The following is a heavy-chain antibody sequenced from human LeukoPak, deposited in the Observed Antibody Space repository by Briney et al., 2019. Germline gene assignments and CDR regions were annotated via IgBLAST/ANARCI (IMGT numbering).Heavy chain of an antibody. CDR2: ISWNSGSI. V-gene: IGHV3-9*01. D-gene: IGHD3-9*01. Sequence: GGSLRLSCAASGFTFDGYAMHWVRQAPGKGLEWVSGISWNSGSIGYADSVKGRFTISRDNAKNSLYLRMNSLRAEDTALYYCAKDIHFDWSYFDYWGQGTLVTVSS. J-gene: IGHJ4*02. CDR3: AKDIHFDWSYFDY. CDR1: GFTFDGYA.